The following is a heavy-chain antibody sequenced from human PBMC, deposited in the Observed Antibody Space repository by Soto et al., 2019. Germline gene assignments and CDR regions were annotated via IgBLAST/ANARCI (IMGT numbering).Heavy chain of an antibody. J-gene: IGHJ4*02. CDR2: IVVVSGNT. D-gene: IGHD3-22*01. CDR3: AADYYDTNGYYYDY. Sequence: ASVKVSCKASGFTFISSAVQWVRQARGQRLEWIGWIVVVSGNTNYAQKFQERVTITRDMSTSTAYMELSSLRSEDTAVYYCAADYYDTNGYYYDYWGQGTLVTVSS. V-gene: IGHV1-58*01. CDR1: GFTFISSA.